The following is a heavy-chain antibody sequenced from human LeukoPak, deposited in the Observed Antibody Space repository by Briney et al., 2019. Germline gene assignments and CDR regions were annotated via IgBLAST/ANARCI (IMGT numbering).Heavy chain of an antibody. Sequence: TGGSLRLSCAASGFTFSDYYMNWIRQAPGKGLEWVSYISSSGSTIYYADSVKGRFTISRDNAKNSLYLQMNSLKTEDTAIYYCIRYGSSASRFDPWGQGTLVTVSS. D-gene: IGHD2-2*01. CDR2: ISSSGSTI. J-gene: IGHJ5*02. CDR1: GFTFSDYY. CDR3: IRYGSSASRFDP. V-gene: IGHV3-11*01.